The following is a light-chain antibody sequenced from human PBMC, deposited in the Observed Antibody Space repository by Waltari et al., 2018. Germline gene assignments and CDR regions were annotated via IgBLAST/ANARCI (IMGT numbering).Light chain of an antibody. CDR2: DAS. Sequence: EIVLTQSPATLSLSPGERATLSCRASQSVTNYLAWYQQKLGQAPRLLIKDASDRAAGVPARFSGSGSEIDFNLTISSLEPEDFAVYYCQQRSNWPRVTFGGGTKVEIK. J-gene: IGKJ4*01. CDR1: QSVTNY. V-gene: IGKV3-11*01. CDR3: QQRSNWPRVT.